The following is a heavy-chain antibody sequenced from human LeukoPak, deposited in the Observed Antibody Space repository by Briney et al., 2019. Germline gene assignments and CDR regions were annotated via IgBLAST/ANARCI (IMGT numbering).Heavy chain of an antibody. J-gene: IGHJ4*02. Sequence: GGSLRLSCAASGFTFSSYAMSWVCQAPGKGLEWVSAISGSGGSTYYADSVKGRFTISRDNSKNTLYLQVNSLRAEDTAVYYCAKDREPYFDSSGYPLFFDYWGQGALVTVSS. CDR2: ISGSGGST. D-gene: IGHD3-22*01. CDR3: AKDREPYFDSSGYPLFFDY. CDR1: GFTFSSYA. V-gene: IGHV3-23*01.